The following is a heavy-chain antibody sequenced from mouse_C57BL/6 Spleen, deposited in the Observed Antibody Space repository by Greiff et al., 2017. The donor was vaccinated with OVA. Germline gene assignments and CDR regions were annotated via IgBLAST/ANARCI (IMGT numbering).Heavy chain of an antibody. CDR3: ARGRWDDAMDY. J-gene: IGHJ4*01. CDR2: ISSGSSTI. CDR1: GFTFSDYG. Sequence: EVKLVESGGGLVKPGGSLKLSCAASGFTFSDYGMHWVRQAPEKGLEWVAYISSGSSTIYYADTVKGRFTISRDNAKNTLFLQMTSLRSEDTAMYCCARGRWDDAMDYWGQGTSVTVSS. V-gene: IGHV5-17*01. D-gene: IGHD4-1*01.